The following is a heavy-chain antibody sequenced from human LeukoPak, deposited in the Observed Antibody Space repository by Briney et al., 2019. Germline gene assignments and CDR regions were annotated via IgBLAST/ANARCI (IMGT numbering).Heavy chain of an antibody. V-gene: IGHV3-53*01. Sequence: GGSLRLSCAASGFTVSSDYMSWVRQAPGKGLEWVSDIYGGGSTYYADSVKGRFTISRDNSKNTLYLQMNSLRAEDTAVYYCARVPTTVTTVYFDYWGQGTLVTVSS. CDR1: GFTVSSDY. J-gene: IGHJ4*02. CDR3: ARVPTTVTTVYFDY. CDR2: IYGGGST. D-gene: IGHD4-17*01.